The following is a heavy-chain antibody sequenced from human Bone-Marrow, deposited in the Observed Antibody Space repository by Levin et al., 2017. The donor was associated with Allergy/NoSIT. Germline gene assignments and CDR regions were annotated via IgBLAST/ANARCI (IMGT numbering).Heavy chain of an antibody. CDR3: ARFPYSSSWYSGGGAAALDDAFDI. J-gene: IGHJ3*02. V-gene: IGHV3-30-3*01. CDR1: GFTFSSYA. CDR2: ISYDGSNK. D-gene: IGHD6-13*01. Sequence: LSLTCAASGFTFSSYAMHWVRQAPGKGLEWVAVISYDGSNKYYADSVKGRFTISRDNSKNTLYLQMNSLRAEDTAVYYCARFPYSSSWYSGGGAAALDDAFDIWGQGTMVTVSS.